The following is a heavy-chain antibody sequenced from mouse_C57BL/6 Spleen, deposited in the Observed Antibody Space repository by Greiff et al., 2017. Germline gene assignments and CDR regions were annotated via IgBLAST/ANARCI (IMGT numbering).Heavy chain of an antibody. Sequence: QVQLQQSGAVLVKPGASVKISCKASGYAFSSYWMNWVKQRPGKGLEWIGLIYPGDGDTNYNGKFKGKATLTAAKSSSTAYMQLSSLTSEDAAVYFSARRGSSSWYFDVWGTGTTVTVSS. V-gene: IGHV1-80*01. CDR2: IYPGDGDT. D-gene: IGHD1-1*01. CDR1: GYAFSSYW. CDR3: ARRGSSSWYFDV. J-gene: IGHJ1*03.